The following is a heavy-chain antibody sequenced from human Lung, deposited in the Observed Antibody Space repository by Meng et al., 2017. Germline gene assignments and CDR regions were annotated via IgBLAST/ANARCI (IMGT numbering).Heavy chain of an antibody. D-gene: IGHD3-9*01. J-gene: IGHJ4*02. CDR1: GFYFSNAW. Sequence: EVHLGESGGGLVKSGGSLRLSFAASGFYFSNAWMSWVRQAPGKGLEWVGRIKSNTDGGTTEYAAPVTGRFTISRDDSKSTLNLHLSGLRTDDTGVYYCTWDDKAVSDYWGQGTLVTVSS. CDR3: TWDDKAVSDY. V-gene: IGHV3-15*01. CDR2: IKSNTDGGTT.